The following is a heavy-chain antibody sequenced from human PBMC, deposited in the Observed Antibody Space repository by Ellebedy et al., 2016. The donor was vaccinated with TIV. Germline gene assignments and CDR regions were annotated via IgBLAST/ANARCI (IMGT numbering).Heavy chain of an antibody. CDR1: GYTFTSYG. J-gene: IGHJ3*02. Sequence: AASVKVSCQASGYTFTSYGITWVRQAPGQGLEWMGWICGYNGNTNYAQNFQGRVTMTTDTSTRTASLELRSLTSDDTATYYCAREINPARPSAFDIWGQGTMVTVSS. D-gene: IGHD6-6*01. CDR2: ICGYNGNT. V-gene: IGHV1-18*04. CDR3: AREINPARPSAFDI.